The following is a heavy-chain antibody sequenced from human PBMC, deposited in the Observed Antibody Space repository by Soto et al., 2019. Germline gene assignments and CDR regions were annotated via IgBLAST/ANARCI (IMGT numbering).Heavy chain of an antibody. CDR2: INHSGST. CDR3: AGGWGARSSSWYDIYYYYYYGMDV. V-gene: IGHV4-34*01. D-gene: IGHD6-13*01. CDR1: SGSFSGYY. J-gene: IGHJ6*02. Sequence: SETLSLTCAVYSGSFSGYYWSWIRQPPGKGLEWIGEINHSGSTNYNPSLKSRVTISVDTSKNQFSLKLSSVTAADTAVYYCAGGWGARSSSWYDIYYYYYYGMDVWGQGTTVTVS.